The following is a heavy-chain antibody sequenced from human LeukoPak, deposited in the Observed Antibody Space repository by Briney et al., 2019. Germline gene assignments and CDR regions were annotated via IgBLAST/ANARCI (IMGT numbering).Heavy chain of an antibody. J-gene: IGHJ4*02. Sequence: GGSLRLSCAASGFTFSSYSMNWVRQAPGKGLEWVSSISSSSSYIYYADSVKGRFTISRDNAKNSLYLQMNSLRDEDTAVYYCARDKTGNYYFDYWGQGTLVTVSS. CDR2: ISSSSSYI. V-gene: IGHV3-21*01. CDR3: ARDKTGNYYFDY. CDR1: GFTFSSYS. D-gene: IGHD7-27*01.